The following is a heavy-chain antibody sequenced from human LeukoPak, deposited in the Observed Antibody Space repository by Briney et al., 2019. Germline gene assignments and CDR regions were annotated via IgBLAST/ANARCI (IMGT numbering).Heavy chain of an antibody. CDR1: GFTFSDYY. CDR3: AKDRGAVTGYYFDY. V-gene: IGHV3-11*01. D-gene: IGHD6-19*01. CDR2: ISSSGSNI. J-gene: IGHJ4*02. Sequence: GGSLTLSCAASGFTFSDYYMSWIRQAPGKGLEWVSYISSSGSNIYYADSVKGRFTISRDNAKNSLYLQMNSLRAEDTALYYCAKDRGAVTGYYFDYWGQGTLVTVSS.